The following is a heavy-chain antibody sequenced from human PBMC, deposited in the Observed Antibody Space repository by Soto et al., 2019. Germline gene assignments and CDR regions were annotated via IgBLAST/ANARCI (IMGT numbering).Heavy chain of an antibody. CDR3: ASDLPAGTATSRNYYYGMDF. CDR2: IVPIYRTA. V-gene: IGHV1-69*13. D-gene: IGHD6-19*01. J-gene: IGHJ6*02. Sequence: SVKVSCKASGGTFSSYRINWVRQAPGQGLEWVGGIVPIYRTADYARKFQGRVTFTADESARTSYMELSSLRSEDTAVYYCASDLPAGTATSRNYYYGMDFWGQGSRVSGS. CDR1: GGTFSSYR.